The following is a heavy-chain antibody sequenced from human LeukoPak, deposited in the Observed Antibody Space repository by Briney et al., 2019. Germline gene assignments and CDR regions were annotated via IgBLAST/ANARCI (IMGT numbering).Heavy chain of an antibody. D-gene: IGHD6-13*01. Sequence: EASVTVSCKASGYTFTSYAMNWVRQAPGQGLEWMGWINTNTGNPTYAQGFTGRFVFSLDTSVSTAYLQISSLKAEDTAVYYCATNKTPSPRYRAAAGNLFDPWGQGTLVTVSS. CDR1: GYTFTSYA. CDR3: ATNKTPSPRYRAAAGNLFDP. V-gene: IGHV7-4-1*02. J-gene: IGHJ5*02. CDR2: INTNTGNP.